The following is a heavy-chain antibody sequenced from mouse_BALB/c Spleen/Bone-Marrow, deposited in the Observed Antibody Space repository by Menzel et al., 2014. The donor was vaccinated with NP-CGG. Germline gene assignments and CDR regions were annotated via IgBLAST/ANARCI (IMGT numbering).Heavy chain of an antibody. V-gene: IGHV7-3*02. CDR2: IRNKANGYTT. D-gene: IGHD2-10*02. J-gene: IGHJ4*01. Sequence: EVMLVESGGGLVQPGGSLRLSCATSGFTFTDYYMSWVRQPPGKALEWLGFIRNKANGYTTEYSASVKGRFTISRDNSQSILYLQMNTLRAEDSATYYCARDKKYGNRYYYAMDYWGQGTSVTVSS. CDR1: GFTFTDYY. CDR3: ARDKKYGNRYYYAMDY.